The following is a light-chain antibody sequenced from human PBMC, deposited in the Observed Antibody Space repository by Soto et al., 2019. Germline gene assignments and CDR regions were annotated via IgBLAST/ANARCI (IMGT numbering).Light chain of an antibody. CDR3: QQYNRWFSIT. CDR2: GAS. V-gene: IGKV3-15*01. J-gene: IGKJ5*01. CDR1: QDISNK. Sequence: TQSPAALSVSPGERVTLSCRASQDISNKLAWYQQKPGQAPRLLIYGASLRATGIPGRFTGSGSGTEFALTIRSLQSEDLETDYCQQYNRWFSITFGQGTRLEIK.